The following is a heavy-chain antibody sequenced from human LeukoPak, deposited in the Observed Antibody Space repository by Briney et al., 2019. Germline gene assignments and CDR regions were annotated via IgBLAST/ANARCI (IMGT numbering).Heavy chain of an antibody. Sequence: ASVKVSCKASGYTFTSYDINWVRQATGQGLEWMGWMNPNSGNTGYAQKFQGRVTMTRNTSISTAYMELSSLRSEDTAVYYCARGHYSNRHDYWFDPWSQGTLVTVSS. CDR3: ARGHYSNRHDYWFDP. CDR2: MNPNSGNT. D-gene: IGHD4-11*01. J-gene: IGHJ5*02. CDR1: GYTFTSYD. V-gene: IGHV1-8*01.